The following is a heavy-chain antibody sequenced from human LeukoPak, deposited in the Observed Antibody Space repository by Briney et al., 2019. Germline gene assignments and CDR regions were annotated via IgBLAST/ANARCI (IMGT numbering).Heavy chain of an antibody. V-gene: IGHV4-34*01. J-gene: IGHJ4*02. CDR3: ARGYSGSLQRYYFDY. CDR2: INHSGST. Sequence: PSETLSLTCAVYGGSFSGYYWSGIRQPPGKGLEWIGEINHSGSTNQNPSLKSRVTISVDTSKNQFSLKLSSVTAADTAVYYCARGYSGSLQRYYFDYCGQGTLVTVSS. CDR1: GGSFSGYY. D-gene: IGHD1-26*01.